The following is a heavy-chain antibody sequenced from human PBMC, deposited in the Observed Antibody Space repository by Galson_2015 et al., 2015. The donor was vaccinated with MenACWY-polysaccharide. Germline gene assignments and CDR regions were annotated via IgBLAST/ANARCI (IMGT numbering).Heavy chain of an antibody. D-gene: IGHD3-22*01. CDR3: AREAVVGASDL. Sequence: SLRLSCAVSGFTFTDNYMSWIRQAPGKGLEWVSYISSSGRTIYYADSVKGRFTISRDNAKNSLYLQMNSLRAEDTAVDYCAREAVVGASDLWGQGTMVTGPS. CDR1: GFTFTDNY. J-gene: IGHJ3*01. CDR2: ISSSGRTI. V-gene: IGHV3-11*01.